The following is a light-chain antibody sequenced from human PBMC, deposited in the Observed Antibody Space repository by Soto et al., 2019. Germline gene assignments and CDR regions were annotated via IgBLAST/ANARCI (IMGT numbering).Light chain of an antibody. CDR3: QQYKDWPHT. V-gene: IGKV3-15*01. J-gene: IGKJ1*01. Sequence: IVIPQAPATLSVSPGERVTLSCRARRGVSSSLAWYRQKPGQAPRLLIYAASTRATGIPARFTGSGSGTEFTLTISSLQSEDFAVYYCQQYKDWPHTFGQGTKVDIK. CDR1: RGVSSS. CDR2: AAS.